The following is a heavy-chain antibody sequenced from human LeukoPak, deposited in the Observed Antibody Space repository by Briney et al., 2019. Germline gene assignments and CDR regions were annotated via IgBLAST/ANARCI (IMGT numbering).Heavy chain of an antibody. CDR3: ARAGAFHGEGSYYYYYYMDV. V-gene: IGHV1-18*01. J-gene: IGHJ6*03. D-gene: IGHD3-3*02. CDR2: ISAYNGNT. CDR1: GYTFTSYG. Sequence: ASVKVSCKASGYTFTSYGISWVRQAPGQGLEWMGWISAYNGNTNYAQKLQGRGTMNTDTSTSTAYMELRCLRSDDTAVYYCARAGAFHGEGSYYYYYYMDVWGKGTTVTVSS.